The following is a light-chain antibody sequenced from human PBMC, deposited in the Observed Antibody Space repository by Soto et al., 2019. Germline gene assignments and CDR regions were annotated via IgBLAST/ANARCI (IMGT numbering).Light chain of an antibody. Sequence: EIVLTQSPGTLSLSPGERATLSFSASQSVSSSYLAWYQQKPGQAPRLLIYGASSRATGIPDRFSGSGSGTDFTLTISRLEPEDFAVYYCQQYGSSPRITFGPGTKVDI. J-gene: IGKJ3*01. CDR2: GAS. CDR1: QSVSSSY. CDR3: QQYGSSPRIT. V-gene: IGKV3-20*01.